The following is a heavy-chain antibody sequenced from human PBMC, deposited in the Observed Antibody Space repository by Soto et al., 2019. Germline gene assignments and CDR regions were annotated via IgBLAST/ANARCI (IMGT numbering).Heavy chain of an antibody. Sequence: EASVKVSCKASGYTFTSYAMHWVRQAPGQGLEWMGGIIPIFGTANYAQKFQGRVTITADESTSTAYMELSSLRSEDTAVYYCARDPGPRGYSLREDYWGQGTTVTVSS. CDR1: GYTFTSYA. J-gene: IGHJ4*03. D-gene: IGHD5-18*01. V-gene: IGHV1-69*13. CDR3: ARDPGPRGYSLREDY. CDR2: IIPIFGTA.